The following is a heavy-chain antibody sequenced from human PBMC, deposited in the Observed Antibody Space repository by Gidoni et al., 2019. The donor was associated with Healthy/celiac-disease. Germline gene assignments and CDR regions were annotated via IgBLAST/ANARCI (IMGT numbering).Heavy chain of an antibody. D-gene: IGHD5-12*01. CDR3: ARVPSDGYNPTVDY. Sequence: QLQLQESGPGLVKPSETLSLTCTVSGGSLSSSSYYWGWIRHPPGKGLEWIGSIYYSGSPYYNPSPKSRVTISVDTSKNQFSLKLSSVTAADTAVYYCARVPSDGYNPTVDYWGQGTLVTVSS. V-gene: IGHV4-39*01. CDR2: IYYSGSP. J-gene: IGHJ4*02. CDR1: GGSLSSSSYY.